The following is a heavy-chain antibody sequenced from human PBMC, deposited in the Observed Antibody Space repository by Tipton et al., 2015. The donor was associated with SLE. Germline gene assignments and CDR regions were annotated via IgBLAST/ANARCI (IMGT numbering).Heavy chain of an antibody. CDR3: ARGGIAAAGWDP. D-gene: IGHD6-13*01. CDR1: GYSISSGYY. Sequence: LRLSCAVSGYSISSGYYWGWIRQPPGKGLEWIGSIYHSGSTYYNPSLKSRVTISVATSKNQFSLKLSSVTAADTAVYYCARGGIAAAGWDPWGQGTLVTVSS. V-gene: IGHV4-38-2*01. CDR2: IYHSGST. J-gene: IGHJ5*02.